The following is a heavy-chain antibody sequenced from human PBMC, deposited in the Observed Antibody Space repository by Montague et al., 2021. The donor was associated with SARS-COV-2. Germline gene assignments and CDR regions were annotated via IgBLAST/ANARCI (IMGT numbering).Heavy chain of an antibody. CDR3: ARGLHQGPIGLPPGTLLQEPL. CDR2: ITHSGGI. Sequence: SETLSLTCAVYGGSFNDYYWTWVRQPPGKGLEWIGEITHSGGIKYNPSLQNRVSMSVDKSKNQFSLKLTSVTVADAATYYCARGLHQGPIGLPPGTLLQEPLWG. CDR1: GGSFNDYY. V-gene: IGHV4-34*01. J-gene: IGHJ6*01.